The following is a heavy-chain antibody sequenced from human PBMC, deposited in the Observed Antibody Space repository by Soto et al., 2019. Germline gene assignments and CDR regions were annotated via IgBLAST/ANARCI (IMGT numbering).Heavy chain of an antibody. CDR2: TYHWSKWST. CDR3: ASLGGVATITAVDYSFYMDV. CDR1: GDSVSSNTAT. V-gene: IGHV6-1*01. D-gene: IGHD5-12*01. J-gene: IGHJ6*03. Sequence: PSQTLSLTCAISGDSVSSNTATWNWIRQSPSRGLEWLGRTYHWSKWSTEYAVSVTSRMTINADTSKNQFSLQLKSVTPEDTAVYYFASLGGVATITAVDYSFYMDVWGKGTTVTVSS.